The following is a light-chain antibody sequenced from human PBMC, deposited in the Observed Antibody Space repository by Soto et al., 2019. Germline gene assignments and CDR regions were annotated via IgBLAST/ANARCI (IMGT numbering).Light chain of an antibody. Sequence: QSVLTQPPSVSEAPGQRVTISCTGSSSNIGAGYEAHWYQQVPGTAPKLLIYENNNRPSGVPDRFSGSKSGTSASLAITGLQAEDEAGYYCQSYDSSLSGYVFGTGTKLTVL. J-gene: IGLJ1*01. V-gene: IGLV1-40*01. CDR3: QSYDSSLSGYV. CDR2: ENN. CDR1: SSNIGAGYE.